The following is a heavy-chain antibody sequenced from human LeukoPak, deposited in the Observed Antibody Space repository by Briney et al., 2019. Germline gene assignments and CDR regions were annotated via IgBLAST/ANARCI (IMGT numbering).Heavy chain of an antibody. J-gene: IGHJ5*02. Sequence: KPSETLSLTCTVSGGSISSYCWSWIRQPPGKGLEWIGSIYYSGSTYYNPSLKSRVTISVDTSKNQFSLKLSSVTAADTAVYYCARDSGYSYGLNWFDPWGQGTLVTVSS. D-gene: IGHD5-18*01. V-gene: IGHV4-39*07. CDR1: GGSISSYC. CDR3: ARDSGYSYGLNWFDP. CDR2: IYYSGST.